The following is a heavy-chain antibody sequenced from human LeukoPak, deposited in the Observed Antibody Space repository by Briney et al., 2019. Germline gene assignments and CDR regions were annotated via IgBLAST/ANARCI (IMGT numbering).Heavy chain of an antibody. CDR1: GFTVSTYY. CDR3: ARGLGYCTSTTCLLPFDY. V-gene: IGHV3-53*01. Sequence: GGSLRLSCAAPGFTVSTYYMTWVRQAPGKGLECVSVIYSGGSTYYADSVKGRFTVSRDNSKNTLYLQMNSLRAEDTAMYYCARGLGYCTSTTCLLPFDYWGQGTLVTVSS. CDR2: IYSGGST. J-gene: IGHJ4*02. D-gene: IGHD2-2*01.